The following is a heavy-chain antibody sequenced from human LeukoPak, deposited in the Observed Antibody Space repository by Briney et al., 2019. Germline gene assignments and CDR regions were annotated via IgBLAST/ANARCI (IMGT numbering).Heavy chain of an antibody. V-gene: IGHV3-21*01. Sequence: GRSLRLSCAASGFIYSSYAMSWVRQAPGKGLEWVSSISSSSSYIYYADSVKGRFTISRDNAKNSLYLQMNSLRAEDTAVYYCARVPSEYSSPGPFDYWGQGTLVTVSS. D-gene: IGHD6-6*01. CDR3: ARVPSEYSSPGPFDY. J-gene: IGHJ4*02. CDR2: ISSSSSYI. CDR1: GFIYSSYA.